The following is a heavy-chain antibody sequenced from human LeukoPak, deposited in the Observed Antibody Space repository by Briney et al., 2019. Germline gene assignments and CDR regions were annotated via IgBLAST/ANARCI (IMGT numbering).Heavy chain of an antibody. Sequence: SETLSLTCTVSGGSISSYYWSWIRQPPGKGLEWIGYIYYSGSSNYNPSLKSRVTISVDTSKNQVSLKLSSVTAADTAVYYCARGAWYSSSWYEYFQHWGQGTLVTVS. CDR2: IYYSGSS. J-gene: IGHJ1*01. CDR1: GGSISSYY. CDR3: ARGAWYSSSWYEYFQH. D-gene: IGHD6-13*01. V-gene: IGHV4-59*01.